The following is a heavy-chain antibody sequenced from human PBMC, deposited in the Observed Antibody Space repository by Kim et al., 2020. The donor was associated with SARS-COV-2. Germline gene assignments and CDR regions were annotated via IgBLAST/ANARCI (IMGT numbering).Heavy chain of an antibody. V-gene: IGHV1-69*02. J-gene: IGHJ4*02. CDR3: ASFGYYDFWSGLDY. D-gene: IGHD3-3*01. Sequence: AQKFQGRVTITADKSTSTAYMELSSLRSEDTAVYYCASFGYYDFWSGLDYWGQGTLVTVSS.